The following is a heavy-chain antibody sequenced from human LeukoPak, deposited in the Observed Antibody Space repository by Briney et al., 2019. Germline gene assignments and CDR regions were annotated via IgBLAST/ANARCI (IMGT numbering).Heavy chain of an antibody. CDR1: GFNFANHA. Sequence: GGSLRLSCAASGFNFANHAMSWVRQTPGKGLEWVSAISGGGDITYYADSVTGRFTISSDNAKNTLYLQMNSLGAEDTAAYYCARGNYYGMDVWGQGTTVIVSS. CDR3: ARGNYYGMDV. CDR2: ISGGGDIT. V-gene: IGHV3-23*01. J-gene: IGHJ6*02. D-gene: IGHD3-10*01.